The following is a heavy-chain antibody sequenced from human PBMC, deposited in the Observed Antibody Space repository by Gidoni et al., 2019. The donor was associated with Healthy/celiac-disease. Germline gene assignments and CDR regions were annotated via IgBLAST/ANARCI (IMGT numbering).Heavy chain of an antibody. CDR2: MSSRSSNI. CDR1: AATVSSYT. Sequence: EVHLVESGGGLVKPGGAMRLPRAASAATVSSYTMNWARQAAGQGLGWVSTMSSRSSNIYDADSVKGRFTIARDNAKNSLYLQMNSVRAEDTAVYYCARDVGWSSSSDVYYYGMDVWGQGTTVTVSS. J-gene: IGHJ6*02. CDR3: ARDVGWSSSSDVYYYGMDV. V-gene: IGHV3-21*01. D-gene: IGHD6-6*01.